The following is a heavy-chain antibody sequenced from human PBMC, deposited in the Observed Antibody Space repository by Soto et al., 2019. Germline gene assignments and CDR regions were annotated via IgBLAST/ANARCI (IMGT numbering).Heavy chain of an antibody. Sequence: QVQLVESGGGVVQPGRSLRLSCAASGFTFSSYGMHWVRQAPGKGLEWVAVIWDDGSTKYYAASVKGRFTISRDTSKNTLYLQMNSLRAEDTAVYYCASQSRGAPSYGGNSERSAFDIWGQGTMVAVSS. J-gene: IGHJ3*02. D-gene: IGHD4-17*01. CDR1: GFTFSSYG. CDR2: IWDDGSTK. V-gene: IGHV3-33*01. CDR3: ASQSRGAPSYGGNSERSAFDI.